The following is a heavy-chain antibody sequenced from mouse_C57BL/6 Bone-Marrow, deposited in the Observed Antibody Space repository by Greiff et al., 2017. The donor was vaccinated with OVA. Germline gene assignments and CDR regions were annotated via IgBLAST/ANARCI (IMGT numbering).Heavy chain of an antibody. CDR1: GFTFSSYG. D-gene: IGHD4-1*01. CDR2: ISSGGSYT. J-gene: IGHJ2*01. V-gene: IGHV5-6*02. CDR3: ARRQTGTIDY. Sequence: EVKVVESGGDLVKPGGSLKLSCAASGFTFSSYGMSWVRQTLDKRLEWVATISSGGSYTYYPDSVKGRFTISRDNAKNTLYLQMSSLKSEDTAMYYCARRQTGTIDYWGQGTTLTVSS.